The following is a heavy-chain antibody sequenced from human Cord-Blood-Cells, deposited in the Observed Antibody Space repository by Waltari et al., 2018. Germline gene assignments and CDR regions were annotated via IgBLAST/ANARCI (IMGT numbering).Heavy chain of an antibody. J-gene: IGHJ4*02. D-gene: IGHD6-13*01. CDR2: IYPGDSDT. CDR1: GYSFTSYW. CDR3: ATASGIAAAGVAFDY. V-gene: IGHV5-51*01. Sequence: EVQLVQSGAEVKKPGESLKISCKGSGYSFTSYWNGWVRQMPGKGRGWMGIIYPGDSDTRYSPSFQGQVTSSADKSSSTAYLQWSSLKASDTAMYYGATASGIAAAGVAFDYWGQGTLVTVS.